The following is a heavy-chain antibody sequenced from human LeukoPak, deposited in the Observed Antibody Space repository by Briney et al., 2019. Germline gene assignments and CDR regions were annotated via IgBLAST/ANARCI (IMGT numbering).Heavy chain of an antibody. CDR2: NYHSERT. J-gene: IGHJ5*02. D-gene: IGHD3-3*01. Sequence: SETLSLTCAVSGYSIIGPYYWGWIRQPTGKGGEWIGSNYHSERTHYHPSLKSRPTISVDTSKTPFSLTLSSVTAPDTAVYSCARNFSIPIFGVVRNNWFDPWGQGTLVTVSS. V-gene: IGHV4-38-2*01. CDR1: GYSIIGPYY. CDR3: ARNFSIPIFGVVRNNWFDP.